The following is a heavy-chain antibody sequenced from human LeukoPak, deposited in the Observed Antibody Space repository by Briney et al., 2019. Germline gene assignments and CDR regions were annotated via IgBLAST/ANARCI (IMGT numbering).Heavy chain of an antibody. V-gene: IGHV3-53*01. J-gene: IGHJ4*02. D-gene: IGHD3-10*01. CDR2: IFSGGST. CDR3: AKDGEMLRGVTRPDY. CDR1: GFTVSSNF. Sequence: GGSLRLSSAAPGFTVSSNFTSWGRHPPGEGLEWVSHIFSGGSTYYADSVKGRFTISRDNSKNTLYLQINSLRAEDTAVYYCAKDGEMLRGVTRPDYWGQGTLVTVSS.